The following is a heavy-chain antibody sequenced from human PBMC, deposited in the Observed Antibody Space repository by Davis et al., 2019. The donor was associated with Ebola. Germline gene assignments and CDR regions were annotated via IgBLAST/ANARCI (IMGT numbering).Heavy chain of an antibody. V-gene: IGHV3-30-3*01. CDR2: ISYDGSNK. Sequence: GESLKISCAASGFTFSSYAMHWVRQAPGKGLEWVAVISYDGSNKYYADSVKGRFTISRDNSKNTLYLQMNSLRAEDTAVYYCAREWGGATHYRGDYYYYGMDVWGQGTTVTVSS. CDR3: AREWGGATHYRGDYYYYGMDV. CDR1: GFTFSSYA. D-gene: IGHD1-26*01. J-gene: IGHJ6*02.